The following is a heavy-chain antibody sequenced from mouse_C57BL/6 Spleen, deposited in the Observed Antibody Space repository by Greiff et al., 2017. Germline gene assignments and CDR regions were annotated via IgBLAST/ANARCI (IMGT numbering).Heavy chain of an antibody. V-gene: IGHV1-15*01. CDR3: TKGAQVYYFDY. Sequence: VQLQQSGAELVRPGASVTLSCKASGYTFTDYEMHWVKQTPVHGLEWIGAIDPETGGTAYNQKFKGKAILTADKSSSTAYMELRSLTSEDSAVYYCTKGAQVYYFDYWGQGTTLTVSS. CDR1: GYTFTDYE. D-gene: IGHD3-2*02. CDR2: IDPETGGT. J-gene: IGHJ2*01.